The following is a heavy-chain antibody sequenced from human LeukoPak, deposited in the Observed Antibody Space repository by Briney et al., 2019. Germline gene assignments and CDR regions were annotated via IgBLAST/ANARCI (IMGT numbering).Heavy chain of an antibody. CDR2: ISSSSSYI. Sequence: GGSLRLSCAASGFTFSSYSMNWVRQAPGKGLEWVSSISSSSSYIYYADSVKGRFTISRDNSKNTLYLQMDSLRAEDTAVYYCAKGSSCGYWGQGTLVTVSS. CDR1: GFTFSSYS. J-gene: IGHJ4*02. CDR3: AKGSSCGY. D-gene: IGHD6-13*01. V-gene: IGHV3-21*04.